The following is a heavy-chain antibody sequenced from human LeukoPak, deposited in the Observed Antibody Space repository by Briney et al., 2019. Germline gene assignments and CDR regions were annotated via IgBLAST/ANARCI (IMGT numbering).Heavy chain of an antibody. Sequence: GASVKFSCKASGYTFTGYYMHWVRQAPGQGLEWMGRINPNSGGTNYAQKFQGRVTMTRDTSISTAYMELSRLRSDDTAVYYCARDRKGITMVRGVIHNWFDPWGQGTLVTVSS. J-gene: IGHJ5*02. CDR1: GYTFTGYY. CDR2: INPNSGGT. D-gene: IGHD3-10*01. V-gene: IGHV1-2*06. CDR3: ARDRKGITMVRGVIHNWFDP.